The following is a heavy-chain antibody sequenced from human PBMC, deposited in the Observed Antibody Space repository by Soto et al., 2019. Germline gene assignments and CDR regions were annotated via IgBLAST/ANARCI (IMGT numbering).Heavy chain of an antibody. V-gene: IGHV4-59*01. CDR2: IYYSGST. D-gene: IGHD3-10*01. Sequence: PSETLSLTCTVSGGSIGSYYWSWIRQPPGKGLEWIGYIYYSGSTNYNPSLKSRVTISVDTSKNQFSLKLGSVTAADTAVYYCARGGMVRGLIDYWGQGTLVTVSS. CDR3: ARGGMVRGLIDY. CDR1: GGSIGSYY. J-gene: IGHJ4*02.